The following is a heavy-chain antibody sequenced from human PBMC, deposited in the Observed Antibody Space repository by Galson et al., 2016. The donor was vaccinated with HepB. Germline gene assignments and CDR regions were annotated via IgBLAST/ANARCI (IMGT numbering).Heavy chain of an antibody. V-gene: IGHV3-15*01. CDR3: TTDPAFSDY. CDR1: GFTFSHAW. J-gene: IGHJ4*02. Sequence: SLRLSCAASGFTFSHAWMSWVRQAPGKGLEWVGRIKSKTVGGTTGYAAPVKGRFTISRDDSKNTLYLQMNSLKTEDTAVYYCTTDPAFSDYWGQGTLVTVSS. CDR2: IKSKTVGGTT.